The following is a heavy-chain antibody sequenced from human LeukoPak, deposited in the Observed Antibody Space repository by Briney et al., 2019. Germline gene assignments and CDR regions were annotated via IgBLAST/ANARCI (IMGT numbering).Heavy chain of an antibody. J-gene: IGHJ4*02. D-gene: IGHD6-6*01. Sequence: SETLSLTCTVSGGSISSSSYFWGWIRQPPGKGLEWIGSIYYSGSTYYNPSLKSRVTISVDTSKNQFSLKLSSVTAADTAVYYCARREGARPMDCWGQGILVTVSS. V-gene: IGHV4-39*01. CDR1: GGSISSSSYF. CDR2: IYYSGST. CDR3: ARREGARPMDC.